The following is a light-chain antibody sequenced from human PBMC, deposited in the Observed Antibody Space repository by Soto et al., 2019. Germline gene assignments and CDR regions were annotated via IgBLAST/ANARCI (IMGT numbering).Light chain of an antibody. V-gene: IGKV1-17*01. CDR1: QGITDD. Sequence: DIQVTQSPSSLSASVGDRVTITCLTSQGITDDLGWYQQKPGTAPNRLIYDASRLHSGVPSRFSGRGSGTEFSLTISSLQPEDFATYYCLQHHSFPWTFGQGTKVEIK. CDR2: DAS. J-gene: IGKJ1*01. CDR3: LQHHSFPWT.